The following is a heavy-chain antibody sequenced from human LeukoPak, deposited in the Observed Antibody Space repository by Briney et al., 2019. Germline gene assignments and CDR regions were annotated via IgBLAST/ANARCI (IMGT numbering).Heavy chain of an antibody. D-gene: IGHD2-8*01. V-gene: IGHV3-30-3*01. CDR3: AKDRSDNNTWYAGSH. Sequence: GRSLRLSCAASGFTFSSYAMHWVRQAPGKGLEWVAVISYDGSNKYYADSVKGRFTISRDNSKNTLYLQMSSLSAEDSAVYYCAKDRSDNNTWYAGSHWGQGTLVTVSS. J-gene: IGHJ4*02. CDR2: ISYDGSNK. CDR1: GFTFSSYA.